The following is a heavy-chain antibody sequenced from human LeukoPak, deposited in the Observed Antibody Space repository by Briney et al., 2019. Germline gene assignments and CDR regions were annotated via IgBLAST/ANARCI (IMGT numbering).Heavy chain of an antibody. D-gene: IGHD6-13*01. V-gene: IGHV4-38-2*02. CDR3: ARLEAAAGSFGYFDY. CDR1: GYSISSGYY. J-gene: IGHJ4*02. CDR2: IHSSGNT. Sequence: SETLSLTCTVSGYSISSGYYWGWIRQPPGKRLEWVASIHSSGNTYYSPTLKSRVTISVDTSKNQFSLKLSSVTAADTAVYYCARLEAAAGSFGYFDYWGQGSLVTVSS.